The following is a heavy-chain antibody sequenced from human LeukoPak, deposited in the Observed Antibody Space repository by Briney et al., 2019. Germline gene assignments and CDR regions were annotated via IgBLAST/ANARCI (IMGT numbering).Heavy chain of an antibody. D-gene: IGHD3-3*01. CDR1: GFTFSSYW. Sequence: GGSLRLSCAASGFTFSSYWMHWVRQAPGKGLVWVSRINSDGSSTSYADSVKGRFTISGDNAKNTLYLQMNSLRAGDTAVYYCARDLVSYDFWSAKYCYYGMDVWGQGTTVTVSS. J-gene: IGHJ6*02. CDR2: INSDGSST. CDR3: ARDLVSYDFWSAKYCYYGMDV. V-gene: IGHV3-74*01.